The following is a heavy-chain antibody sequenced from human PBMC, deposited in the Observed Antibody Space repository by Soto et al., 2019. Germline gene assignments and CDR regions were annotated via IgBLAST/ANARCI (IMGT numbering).Heavy chain of an antibody. V-gene: IGHV3-30*18. Sequence: QVQLVESGGGVVQPGRSLRLSCAASGFTFSSYGMHWVRQAPGKGLEWVAVISYDGSNKYYADSVKGRFTISRDNSKNTLYLHMNSLRAEDTAVYYCAKTSTGIATFDYWGQGTLVTVSS. CDR2: ISYDGSNK. CDR3: AKTSTGIATFDY. CDR1: GFTFSSYG. D-gene: IGHD6-13*01. J-gene: IGHJ4*02.